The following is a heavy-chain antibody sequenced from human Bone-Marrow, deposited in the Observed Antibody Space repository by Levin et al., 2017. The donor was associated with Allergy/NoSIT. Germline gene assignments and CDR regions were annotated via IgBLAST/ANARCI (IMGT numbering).Heavy chain of an antibody. CDR2: INHSGST. Sequence: SCAVYGGSFSGYYWSWIRQPPGKGLEWIGEINHSGSTNYNPSLKSRVTISVDTSKNQFSLKLSSVTAADTAVYYCARGVEEAADDYGMDVWGQGTTVTVSS. CDR3: ARGVEEAADDYGMDV. CDR1: GGSFSGYY. J-gene: IGHJ6*02. V-gene: IGHV4-34*01.